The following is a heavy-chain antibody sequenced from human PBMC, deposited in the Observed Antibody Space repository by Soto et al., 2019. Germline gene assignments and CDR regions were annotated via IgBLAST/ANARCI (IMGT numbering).Heavy chain of an antibody. CDR2: ISYSGST. CDR1: GGSISSSSHY. J-gene: IGHJ4*02. Sequence: QLQLQESGPGLVKPSETLSLICIVSGGSISSSSHYWGWIRQPPGKGLEYIGSISYSGSTYYNPSLKSRVTISRDTSKNQFSLKLSSVTDADTAVYYCARHVVGTTYNYWGQGTLVTVSS. CDR3: ARHVVGTTYNY. D-gene: IGHD1-1*01. V-gene: IGHV4-39*01.